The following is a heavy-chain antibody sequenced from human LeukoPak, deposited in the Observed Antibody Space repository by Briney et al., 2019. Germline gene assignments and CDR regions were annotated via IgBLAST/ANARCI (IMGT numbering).Heavy chain of an antibody. CDR3: ARDLGILGVIDAFDM. D-gene: IGHD3-22*01. V-gene: IGHV3-48*04. Sequence: GRSLRLSCAASGFTFSSYGMHWVRQAPGKGLEWVSYISSSSSTIYYADSVKGRSTISRDNAKNSLYLQMNSLRAEDTAVYYCARDLGILGVIDAFDMWGQGTMVTVSS. CDR1: GFTFSSYG. J-gene: IGHJ3*02. CDR2: ISSSSSTI.